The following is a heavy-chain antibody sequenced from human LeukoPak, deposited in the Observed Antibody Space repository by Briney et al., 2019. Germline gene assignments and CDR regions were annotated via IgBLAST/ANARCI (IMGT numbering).Heavy chain of an antibody. CDR3: ALLGRYYDSSGYYYDRVFDY. D-gene: IGHD3-22*01. J-gene: IGHJ4*02. CDR1: GFTFSSYG. Sequence: PGRSLRLSCAASGFTFSSYGMHWVRQAPGKGLGWVAVISYDGSNKYYADSVKGRFTISRDNSKNTLYLQMNSLRAEDTAVYYCALLGRYYDSSGYYYDRVFDYWGQGTLVTVSS. CDR2: ISYDGSNK. V-gene: IGHV3-30*03.